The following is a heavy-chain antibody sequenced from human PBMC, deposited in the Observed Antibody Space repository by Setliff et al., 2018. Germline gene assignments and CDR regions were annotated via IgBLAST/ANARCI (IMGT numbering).Heavy chain of an antibody. J-gene: IGHJ6*03. CDR1: DFTFSNSA. CDR3: ARGPWKHSAYYYYYYMDV. Sequence: GGSLRLSCVGSDFTFSNSAMSWVRQAPGKGLEWVSTITDSGSKILYVDSVKGRFTISRDNAKNTLYLQMNSLRAEDTAVYYCARGPWKHSAYYYYYYMDVWGKGTTVTVSS. V-gene: IGHV3-23*01. CDR2: ITDSGSKI. D-gene: IGHD1-1*01.